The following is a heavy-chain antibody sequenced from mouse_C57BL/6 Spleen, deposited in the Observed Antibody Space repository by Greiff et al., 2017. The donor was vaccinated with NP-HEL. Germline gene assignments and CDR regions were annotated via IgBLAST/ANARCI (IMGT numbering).Heavy chain of an antibody. CDR2: ISDGGSYT. V-gene: IGHV5-4*01. Sequence: DVQLVESGGGLVKPGGSLKLSCAASGFTFSSYAMSWVRQTPEKRLEWVATISDGGSYTYYPDNVKGRFTISRDNAKNNLYLQMSHLKSEDTAMYYCARGYYGSNLYFDVWGTGTTVTVSS. J-gene: IGHJ1*03. CDR3: ARGYYGSNLYFDV. CDR1: GFTFSSYA. D-gene: IGHD1-1*01.